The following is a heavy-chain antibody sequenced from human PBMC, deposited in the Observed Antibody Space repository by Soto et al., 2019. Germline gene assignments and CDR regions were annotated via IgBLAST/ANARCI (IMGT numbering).Heavy chain of an antibody. CDR2: IIPILGIA. CDR1: GGTFSSYT. CDR3: ARGPHHYYYGMDV. V-gene: IGHV1-69*02. Sequence: QVQLVQSGAEVKKPGSSVKVSCKASGGTFSSYTISWVRQAPGQGLEWMGRIIPILGIANYAQKFQGRVTITADKSTSTAYMELSSLRSEDTAVYYCARGPHHYYYGMDVWGQGTTVTVSS. J-gene: IGHJ6*02.